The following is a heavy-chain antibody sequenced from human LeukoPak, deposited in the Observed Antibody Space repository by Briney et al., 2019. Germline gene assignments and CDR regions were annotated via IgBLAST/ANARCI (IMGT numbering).Heavy chain of an antibody. J-gene: IGHJ4*02. CDR1: GYTFTGYY. D-gene: IGHD3-22*01. Sequence: ASVKVSCKASGYTFTGYYMHWVRQAPGQGLEWMGRINPNSGGTNYAQKFQGRVTMTRDTSICTAYMELSRLRSDDTAVYYCATFTYYYDSSGYYPFDYWGQGTLVTVSS. CDR3: ATFTYYYDSSGYYPFDY. CDR2: INPNSGGT. V-gene: IGHV1-2*06.